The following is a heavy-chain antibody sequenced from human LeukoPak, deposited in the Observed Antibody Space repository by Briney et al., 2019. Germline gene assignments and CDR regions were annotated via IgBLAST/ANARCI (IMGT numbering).Heavy chain of an antibody. D-gene: IGHD5-12*01. V-gene: IGHV4-61*01. CDR2: VYYSGST. J-gene: IGHJ4*02. CDR1: GDPISSYSDY. Sequence: SETLSLTCTVSGDPISSYSDYTNYKWTWIRQPPGKGLEWIGYVYYSGSTNYNPSLKSRVTISVDTSKNQFSLKLTSVTAADTAVYYCAREYSGFDYWGQGTLVTVS. CDR3: AREYSGFDY.